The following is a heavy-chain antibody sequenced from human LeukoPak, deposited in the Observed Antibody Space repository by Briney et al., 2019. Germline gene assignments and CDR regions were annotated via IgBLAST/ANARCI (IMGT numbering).Heavy chain of an antibody. J-gene: IGHJ6*02. CDR3: ARSIGLTGGGVDV. D-gene: IGHD3-9*01. Sequence: GGSLRLSCAASGFTLSDYNMNWVRQAPGKGLEWVSYITNGGSTIHHADSVKGRFTISRDNAKKILYLQMNSLRAEDTAVYYCARSIGLTGGGVDVWGQGTTVTVSS. CDR2: ITNGGSTI. CDR1: GFTLSDYN. V-gene: IGHV3-11*01.